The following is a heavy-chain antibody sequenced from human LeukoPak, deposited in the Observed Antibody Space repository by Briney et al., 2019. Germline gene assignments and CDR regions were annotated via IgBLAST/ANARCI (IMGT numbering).Heavy chain of an antibody. J-gene: IGHJ6*02. V-gene: IGHV3-30-3*01. Sequence: GRSLRLSCAASGFTFSSYAMHWVRQAPGKGLEWVAVISYDGSNKYYADSVKGRFTISRDNSKNTLYLQMNSLRAEDTAVYYCARDRTIFGVVHSSYYYGMDVWGQGTTVTVSS. D-gene: IGHD3-3*01. CDR1: GFTFSSYA. CDR3: ARDRTIFGVVHSSYYYGMDV. CDR2: ISYDGSNK.